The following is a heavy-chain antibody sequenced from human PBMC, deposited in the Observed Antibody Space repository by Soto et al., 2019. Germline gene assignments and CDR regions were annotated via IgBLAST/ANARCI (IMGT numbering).Heavy chain of an antibody. CDR3: ARVRCSSTRFSLHYYYGMDV. V-gene: IGHV4-38-2*01. D-gene: IGHD2-2*01. CDR2: IYHSGTT. CDR1: GYSISSGYY. Sequence: PSETLSLTCAVSGYSISSGYYWGWMRQPPGKGLEWIGIIYHSGTTYYNPSLKGRVTISVDTSKQQFSLKLSSVTAADTDVYYCARVRCSSTRFSLHYYYGMDVWGQGTTVTVSS. J-gene: IGHJ6*02.